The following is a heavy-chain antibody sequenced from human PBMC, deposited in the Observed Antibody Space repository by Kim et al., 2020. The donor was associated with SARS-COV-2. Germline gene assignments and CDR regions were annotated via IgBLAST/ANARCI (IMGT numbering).Heavy chain of an antibody. D-gene: IGHD3-3*01. J-gene: IGHJ6*02. V-gene: IGHV1-18*01. Sequence: ASVKVSCKASGYTFTSYGISWVRQAPGQGLEWMGWISAYNGNTNYAQKLQGRVTMTTDTSTSTAYMELRSLRSDDTAVYYCARGNWVSYDFWSGQNYYGMDVWGQGTTVTVSS. CDR2: ISAYNGNT. CDR3: ARGNWVSYDFWSGQNYYGMDV. CDR1: GYTFTSYG.